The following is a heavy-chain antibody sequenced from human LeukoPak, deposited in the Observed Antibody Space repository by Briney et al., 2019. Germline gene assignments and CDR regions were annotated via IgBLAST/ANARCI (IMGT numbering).Heavy chain of an antibody. Sequence: PSETLSLTCTVSGGSISSGSYYWGWIRQPPGKGLEWIGTIYYSGSTYYNPSLKSRVTISVDTSKNQFSLNLSSVTAADTAVYYCARQPEDLRYNWNDGSFGYWGQGTLVTASS. CDR1: GGSISSGSYY. CDR3: ARQPEDLRYNWNDGSFGY. V-gene: IGHV4-39*01. D-gene: IGHD1-20*01. CDR2: IYYSGST. J-gene: IGHJ4*02.